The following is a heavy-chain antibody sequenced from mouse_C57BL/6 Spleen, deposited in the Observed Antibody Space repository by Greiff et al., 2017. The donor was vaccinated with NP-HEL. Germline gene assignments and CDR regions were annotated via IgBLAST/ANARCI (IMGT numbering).Heavy chain of an antibody. CDR2: INPSTGGT. CDR3: ARSGYSNYEGAMDY. V-gene: IGHV1-42*01. CDR1: GYSFTGYY. J-gene: IGHJ4*01. Sequence: VHVKQSGPELVKPGASVKISCKASGYSFTGYYMNWVKQSPEKSLEWIGEINPSTGGTTYNQKFKAKATLTVDKSSSTAYMQLKSLTSEDSAVYYCARSGYSNYEGAMDYWGQGTSVTVSS. D-gene: IGHD2-5*01.